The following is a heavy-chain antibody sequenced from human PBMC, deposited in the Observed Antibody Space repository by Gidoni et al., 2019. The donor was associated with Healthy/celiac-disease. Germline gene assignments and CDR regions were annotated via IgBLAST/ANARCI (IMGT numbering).Heavy chain of an antibody. D-gene: IGHD4-17*01. CDR3: ARSATYGDSRIYYFDY. CDR2: INWNGGST. Sequence: EVQLVESGGGVVRPGGSLRLSCSASGFTFDAYGMSWVRQAPGKGLEWVSGINWNGGSTGYADSVKGRFTISRDNAKNSLYLQMNSLRAEDTALYHCARSATYGDSRIYYFDYWGQGTLVTVSS. J-gene: IGHJ4*02. CDR1: GFTFDAYG. V-gene: IGHV3-20*01.